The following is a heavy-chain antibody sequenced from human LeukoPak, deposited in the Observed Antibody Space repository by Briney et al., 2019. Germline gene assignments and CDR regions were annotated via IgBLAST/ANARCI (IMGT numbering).Heavy chain of an antibody. D-gene: IGHD6-19*01. V-gene: IGHV3-66*01. CDR1: GFTVSSNY. CDR2: IYSGGST. J-gene: IGHJ4*02. CDR3: ARDLTGYSSGFDY. Sequence: GGSLRLSCAASGFTVSSNYMSWVRQAPGKGLEWVSFIYSGGSTYYADSVKGRFTISRDNSKNTLYLQMNSLRAEDTAVYYCARDLTGYSSGFDYWGQGTLVTVSS.